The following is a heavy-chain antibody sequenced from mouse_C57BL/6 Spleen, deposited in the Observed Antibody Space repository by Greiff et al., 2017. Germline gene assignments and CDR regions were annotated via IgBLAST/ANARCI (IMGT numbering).Heavy chain of an antibody. Sequence: QVQLQQPGAELVMPGASVKLSCKASGYTFTSYWMHWVKQRPGQGLEWIGEIDPSDSYTNYNQKFKGKSTLTVDKSSSTAYMQLSSLTSEDSAVYYCARGGSPYAMDYLGQGTSVTVSS. CDR1: GYTFTSYW. V-gene: IGHV1-69*01. CDR3: ARGGSPYAMDY. J-gene: IGHJ4*01. D-gene: IGHD1-1*01. CDR2: IDPSDSYT.